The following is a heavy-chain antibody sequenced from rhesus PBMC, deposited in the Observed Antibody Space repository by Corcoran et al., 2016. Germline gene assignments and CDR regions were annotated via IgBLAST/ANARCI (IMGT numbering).Heavy chain of an antibody. J-gene: IGHJ4*01. CDR1: GGSISGYYY. Sequence: QVQLQESGPGLVKPSETLSLTCAVSGGSISGYYYWSWIRQPPGKGLEWIGGIYGSGGSNYLNPARKSRVTLSVDTSKNQFSLKLSSVTAADTAVYYCACLSSWSPDYWGQGVLVTVSS. CDR3: ACLSSWSPDY. V-gene: IGHV4S14*01. D-gene: IGHD6-13*01. CDR2: IYGSGGSN.